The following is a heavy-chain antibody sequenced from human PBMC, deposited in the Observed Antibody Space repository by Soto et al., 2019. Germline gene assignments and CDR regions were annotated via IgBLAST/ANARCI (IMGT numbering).Heavy chain of an antibody. Sequence: GGSLRLSCAASGFTFSNAWMNWVRQAPGKGLEWVGRIKSKTDGGTTDYAAPVKGRFTISRDDSENTLYLQMNSLKTEDTAVYYCTTPDTAMVILRGYYYYGMDVWGQGTTVTVSS. CDR3: TTPDTAMVILRGYYYYGMDV. D-gene: IGHD5-18*01. J-gene: IGHJ6*02. V-gene: IGHV3-15*07. CDR2: IKSKTDGGTT. CDR1: GFTFSNAW.